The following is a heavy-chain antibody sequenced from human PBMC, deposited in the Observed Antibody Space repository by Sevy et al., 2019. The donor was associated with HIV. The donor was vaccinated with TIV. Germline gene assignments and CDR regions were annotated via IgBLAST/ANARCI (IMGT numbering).Heavy chain of an antibody. CDR3: ARDSTTRPRVLDY. V-gene: IGHV4-59*01. CDR2: VYFTGNT. CDR1: GDSISSYF. Sequence: SETLSLTCSVSGDSISSYFWTWVRQSPGKGLEWIGNVYFTGNTDYSPLLKSRVTLSLDTSKSQFSLTLKSVTAADTAIYFCARDSTTRPRVLDYWGQGTLVTVSS. J-gene: IGHJ4*02. D-gene: IGHD1-1*01.